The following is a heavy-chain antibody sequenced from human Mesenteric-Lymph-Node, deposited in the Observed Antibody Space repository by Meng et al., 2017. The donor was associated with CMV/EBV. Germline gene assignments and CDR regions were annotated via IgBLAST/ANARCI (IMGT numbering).Heavy chain of an antibody. J-gene: IGHJ4*02. D-gene: IGHD1-1*01. CDR1: GFTFRDYW. V-gene: IGHV3-74*01. CDR2: INSDGSAT. Sequence: GGSLRLSCSASGFTFRDYWMYWVRQAPGKGLMWVSRINSDGSATTYAESVKGRFTISRDNAQNTLYLQINSLRAEDTALYYCANGRQGWEIDSWGQGTLVTVSS. CDR3: ANGRQGWEIDS.